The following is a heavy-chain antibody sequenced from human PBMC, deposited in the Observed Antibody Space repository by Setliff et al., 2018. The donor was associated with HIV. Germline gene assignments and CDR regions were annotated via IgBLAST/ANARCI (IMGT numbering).Heavy chain of an antibody. D-gene: IGHD6-13*01. V-gene: IGHV7-4-1*02. CDR1: GYTFTSYT. CDR2: INTKTGNP. Sequence: GASAKVSCKASGYTFTSYTMNWVRQAPGQGLXXMGWINTKTGNPTYAQGFTGRFVFSLDTSVSTAYLQISSLKADDPAVYYCSRATIAAAGNYYTSYLDVWGKGTTVTVSS. CDR3: SRATIAAAGNYYTSYLDV. J-gene: IGHJ6*03.